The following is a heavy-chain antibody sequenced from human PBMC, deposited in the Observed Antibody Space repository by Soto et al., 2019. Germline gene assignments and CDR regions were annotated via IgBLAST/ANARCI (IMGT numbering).Heavy chain of an antibody. V-gene: IGHV4-34*01. Sequence: PSETLSLTCAVHGGSFTGYYWSWIRQPPGKGLEWIGEINHSGSTNYNPSLKSRVTISVDRSKNQFSLKLSSVTAADTAVYYCARGGSGSYYYFDYWGQGTLVTVSS. J-gene: IGHJ4*02. CDR3: ARGGSGSYYYFDY. D-gene: IGHD3-10*01. CDR2: INHSGST. CDR1: GGSFTGYY.